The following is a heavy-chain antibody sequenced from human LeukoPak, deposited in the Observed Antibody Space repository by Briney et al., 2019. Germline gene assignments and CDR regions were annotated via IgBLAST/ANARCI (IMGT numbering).Heavy chain of an antibody. Sequence: SETLSLTCTVSGGSISSYYWSWIRQPPGKGLEWIGYIYYSGSTNYNPSLKSRVTISVDTSKNQFSLKLSSVTAADTAVYYCAVGRHGSGSYHVFDYWGQGTLVTVSS. J-gene: IGHJ4*02. CDR2: IYYSGST. V-gene: IGHV4-59*01. CDR3: AVGRHGSGSYHVFDY. CDR1: GGSISSYY. D-gene: IGHD3-10*01.